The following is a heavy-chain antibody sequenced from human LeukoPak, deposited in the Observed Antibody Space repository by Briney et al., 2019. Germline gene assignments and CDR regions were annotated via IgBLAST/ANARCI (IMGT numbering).Heavy chain of an antibody. CDR2: IWYDGSNK. V-gene: IGHV3-33*01. J-gene: IGHJ4*02. Sequence: GGSLTLSCAASGFTFSSYAMHWVRQPPGKGLEWVAVIWYDGSNKYYAASVKGRFTISRDNSQNTLYLQMNSLWAEDRAVYYCARKYGGYADYWGQGTLVTVSS. CDR3: ARKYGGYADY. D-gene: IGHD5-12*01. CDR1: GFTFSSYA.